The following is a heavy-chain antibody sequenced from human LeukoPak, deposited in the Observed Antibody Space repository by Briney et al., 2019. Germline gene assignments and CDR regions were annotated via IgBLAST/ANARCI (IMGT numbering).Heavy chain of an antibody. J-gene: IGHJ6*03. CDR2: INPSGGRT. CDR3: ATAKFSYYYYYMDV. Sequence: ASVKVSCKASRYTLTSYDINWVRQPPGQGLEGMGIINPSGGRTSYAQKFQGRVTMTRDTSISTAYMEMSSLRSEDTAVYYCATAKFSYYYYYMDVWGKGTTVTISS. V-gene: IGHV1-46*01. CDR1: RYTLTSYD.